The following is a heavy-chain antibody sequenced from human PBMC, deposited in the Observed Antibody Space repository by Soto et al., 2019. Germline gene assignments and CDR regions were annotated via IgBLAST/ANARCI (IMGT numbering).Heavy chain of an antibody. CDR3: AKYPYCLYYGSGKSSPYYFDY. Sequence: ASVKVSCKASGYTFTGYYMHWVRQAPGQGIEWMGWINSNSGGTNYAQKFQGRVTMTRDTSLRTDYMELSRLRSDDTAVYYCAKYPYCLYYGSGKSSPYYFDYWGQGTLVTVSS. J-gene: IGHJ4*02. CDR1: GYTFTGYY. D-gene: IGHD3-10*01. CDR2: INSNSGGT. V-gene: IGHV1-2*02.